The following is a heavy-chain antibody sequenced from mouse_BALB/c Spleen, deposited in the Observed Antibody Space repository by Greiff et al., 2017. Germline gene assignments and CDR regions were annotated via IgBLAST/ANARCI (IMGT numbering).Heavy chain of an antibody. D-gene: IGHD2-1*01. Sequence: VQLQQSGAELAKPGASVKMSCKASGYTFTSYWMHWVKQRPGQGLEWIGYINPSTGYTEYNQKFKDKATLTADKSSSTAYMQLSSLTSEDSAVYYCAIYGNLAYWGQGTLVTVSA. CDR3: AIYGNLAY. CDR2: INPSTGYT. V-gene: IGHV1-7*01. J-gene: IGHJ3*01. CDR1: GYTFTSYW.